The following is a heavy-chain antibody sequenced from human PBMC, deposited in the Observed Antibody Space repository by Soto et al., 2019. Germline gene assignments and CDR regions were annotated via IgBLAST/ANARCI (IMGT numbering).Heavy chain of an antibody. V-gene: IGHV3-23*01. Sequence: PGGSLGLSCAAPGFSFGRADMHWGRQGSGKGLEWVSGIRGSGINTYYADSVKGRFTISRDNSRNTLHLQMNSLRAEDTAVYYCARKAVSITACYFDYWGHGTLVTVSS. CDR3: ARKAVSITACYFDY. J-gene: IGHJ4*01. D-gene: IGHD5-12*01. CDR2: IRGSGINT. CDR1: GFSFGRAD.